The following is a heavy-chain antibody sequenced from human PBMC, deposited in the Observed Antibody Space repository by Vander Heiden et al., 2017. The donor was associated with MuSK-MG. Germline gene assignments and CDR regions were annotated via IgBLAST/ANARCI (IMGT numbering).Heavy chain of an antibody. Sequence: QLQLQESGPGLVMPSETLSLTCTVSGGSISSSCYYWCWLRHPPGKGLEWIGSIYYSGVTYYKPSLKSRVTISVDTSKNQFSLKLSSVTAADTAVYYCAKYYDDSGYYFTWGQGTLVTVSS. V-gene: IGHV4-39*07. CDR1: GGSISSSCYY. CDR3: AKYYDDSGYYFT. CDR2: IYYSGVT. D-gene: IGHD3-22*01. J-gene: IGHJ1*01.